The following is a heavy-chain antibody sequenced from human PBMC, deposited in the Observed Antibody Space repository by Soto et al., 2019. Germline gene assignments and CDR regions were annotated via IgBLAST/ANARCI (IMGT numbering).Heavy chain of an antibody. D-gene: IGHD3-16*01. CDR1: GFTFSSYA. CDR3: AKGGWGSQIDY. V-gene: IGHV3-23*01. CDR2: ISGSGGSK. J-gene: IGHJ4*02. Sequence: EVQLLESGGGLVQPGGSLRLSCAASGFTFSSYAMSWVRQAPGKGLEWVSTISGSGGSKYYANSVKGRFTISRDKSKNTLYLQINSLRAEDPAVYYCAKGGWGSQIDYWGQGTLVTVSS.